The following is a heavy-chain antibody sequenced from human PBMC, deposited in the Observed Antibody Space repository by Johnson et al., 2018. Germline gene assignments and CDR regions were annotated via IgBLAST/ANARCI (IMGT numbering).Heavy chain of an antibody. CDR1: GFTFSSYG. CDR2: ISYDGSNK. D-gene: IGHD2-15*01. Sequence: VQLLETGGGLVQPGRSLRLSCAASGFTFSSYGMHWVRQAPGKGLEWVAVISYDGSNKYYADSVKGRFTISRDNSKNTLYLQMNSLRAEDTAGYYCARDWVVVAATDAFDIWGQGTMVTVSS. CDR3: ARDWVVVAATDAFDI. V-gene: IGHV3-30*03. J-gene: IGHJ3*02.